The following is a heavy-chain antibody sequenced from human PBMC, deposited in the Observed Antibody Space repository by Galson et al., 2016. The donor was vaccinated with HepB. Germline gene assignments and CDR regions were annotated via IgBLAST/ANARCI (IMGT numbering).Heavy chain of an antibody. CDR2: ISDSGGTR. D-gene: IGHD6-13*01. CDR3: AKGGGGGGSWQKYYYYYYMDV. Sequence: SLRLSCAASGFSFSSNAMSWVRQAPGKGLEWLSFISDSGGTRHYADSVKGRFTVSRDNSKDTLYLQMNGLRADDTAVYYCAKGGGGGGSWQKYYYYYYMDVWGKGTTVTV. J-gene: IGHJ6*03. CDR1: GFSFSSNA. V-gene: IGHV3-23*01.